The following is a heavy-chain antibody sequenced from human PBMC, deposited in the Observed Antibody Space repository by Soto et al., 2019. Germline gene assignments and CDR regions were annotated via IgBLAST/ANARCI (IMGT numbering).Heavy chain of an antibody. CDR1: GLTFSSYA. V-gene: IGHV3-30-3*01. J-gene: IGHJ2*01. CDR2: ISYDGSNK. Sequence: QVQLVEPGGGVVQPGRSLRLSCAASGLTFSSYAMHWVRQAPGKGLEWVAVISYDGSNKYYADSVKGRFTISRDNSKNTLYLPMNSPRAEDTDVYYCACATSSTRPFWCFDLWGRGTLVTVSS. CDR3: ACATSSTRPFWCFDL.